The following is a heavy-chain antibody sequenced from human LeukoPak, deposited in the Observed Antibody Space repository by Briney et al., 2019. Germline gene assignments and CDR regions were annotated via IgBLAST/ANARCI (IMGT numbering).Heavy chain of an antibody. D-gene: IGHD6-13*01. J-gene: IGHJ4*02. V-gene: IGHV4-61*01. CDR2: IYYSGST. Sequence: SETLSLTCTVSGGSFSSGSYYWSWIRQPPGKGLEWIGYIYYSGSTNYNPSLKSRVTISVDTSKNQFSLKLSSVTAADTAVYYCARESRPQLVPGFDYWGQGTLVTVSS. CDR1: GGSFSSGSYY. CDR3: ARESRPQLVPGFDY.